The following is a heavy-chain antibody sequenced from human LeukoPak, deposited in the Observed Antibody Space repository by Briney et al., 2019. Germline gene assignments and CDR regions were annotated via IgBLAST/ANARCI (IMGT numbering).Heavy chain of an antibody. CDR3: TNVPRGVGDY. Sequence: QPGGSLRLSCAASGFTLSGYWMNWVRQAPGRGLEWVAHIKQDGSEQYYVDSVKGRFTISRDNARNALYLQMNSLRAEDTAIYYCTNVPRGVGDYWGQGTLVTVSS. V-gene: IGHV3-7*01. J-gene: IGHJ4*02. D-gene: IGHD3-10*01. CDR2: IKQDGSEQ. CDR1: GFTLSGYW.